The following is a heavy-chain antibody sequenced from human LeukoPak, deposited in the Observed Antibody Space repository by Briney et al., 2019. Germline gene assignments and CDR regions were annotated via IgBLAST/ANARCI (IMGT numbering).Heavy chain of an antibody. CDR3: ARASSSWRREGYYYYGMDV. J-gene: IGHJ6*02. D-gene: IGHD6-13*01. Sequence: SETLSLTCAVSGGSISSNNWWSCVRQPPGKGLEWIGEIYHSGSTNYNPSLKSRVTISVDKSKNQFSLKLSSVTAADTAVYYCARASSSWRREGYYYYGMDVWGQGTTVTVSS. CDR2: IYHSGST. V-gene: IGHV4-4*02. CDR1: GGSISSNNW.